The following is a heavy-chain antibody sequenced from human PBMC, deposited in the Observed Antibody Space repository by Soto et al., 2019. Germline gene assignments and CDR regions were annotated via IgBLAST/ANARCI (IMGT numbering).Heavy chain of an antibody. CDR3: ASSSGNNYGVGTNYYFDF. V-gene: IGHV1-69*06. CDR2: IIPIFGTA. J-gene: IGHJ4*02. CDR1: GGTFSTYS. D-gene: IGHD1-26*01. Sequence: ASVKVSCKTSGGTFSTYSIVWVRQAPGEGLEWMGGIIPIFGTANYAQKFQDRVTITADKSTNTAFMELSSLKSEDTAMYYCASSSGNNYGVGTNYYFDFWGQGTLDPVTS.